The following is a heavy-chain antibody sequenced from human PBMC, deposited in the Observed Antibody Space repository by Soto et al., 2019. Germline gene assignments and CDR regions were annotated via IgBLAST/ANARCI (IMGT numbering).Heavy chain of an antibody. CDR3: ASGVTMVRGVMAPYYYYDMDV. D-gene: IGHD3-10*01. V-gene: IGHV1-69*02. CDR1: GGTFSSYT. Sequence: QVQLVQSGAEVKKPGSSVKVSCKASGGTFSSYTISWVRQAPGQGLEWMGRSIPILGIANYAQKFQGRVSITADKSTSTAYMELSSLRSEDTVVYYCASGVTMVRGVMAPYYYYDMDVWGKGTTVTVSS. J-gene: IGHJ6*03. CDR2: SIPILGIA.